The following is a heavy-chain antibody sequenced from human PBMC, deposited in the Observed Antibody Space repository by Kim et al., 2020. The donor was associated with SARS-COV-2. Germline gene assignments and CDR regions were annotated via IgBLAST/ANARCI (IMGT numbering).Heavy chain of an antibody. V-gene: IGHV3-30*04. D-gene: IGHD6-13*01. CDR3: ARDPATGIAAAGTFDY. J-gene: IGHJ4*02. CDR2: ISYDGSNK. CDR1: GFTFSSYA. Sequence: GGSLRLSCAASGFTFSSYAMHWVRQAPGKGLEWVAVISYDGSNKYYVDSVKGRFTISRDNSKNTLYLQMNSLRAEDTAVYYCARDPATGIAAAGTFDYWGQGTLVTVSS.